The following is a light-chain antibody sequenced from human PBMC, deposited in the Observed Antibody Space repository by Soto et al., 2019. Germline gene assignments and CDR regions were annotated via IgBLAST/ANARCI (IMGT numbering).Light chain of an antibody. Sequence: EVVMTQSPATLSLSPGERATLSCRASQSVNHNYFAWYQQKPGQAPRLLIYGISARASGVPARFSGSGSGTEFTLTSDSLQSEDFAVYYCNQYTNWPITFGQGTRLEIK. J-gene: IGKJ5*01. CDR1: QSVNHN. V-gene: IGKV3-15*01. CDR2: GIS. CDR3: NQYTNWPIT.